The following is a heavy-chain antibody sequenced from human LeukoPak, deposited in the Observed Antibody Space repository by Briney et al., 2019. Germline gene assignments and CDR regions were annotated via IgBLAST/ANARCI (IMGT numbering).Heavy chain of an antibody. CDR3: ARDRGINWFDP. Sequence: PGGSLRLSCAASGYTFTNYRMHWVRQAPGEGLVWVSRINTDGTNTVYADSVRGRFTVSRDNAKNTLYLQMDSLRAEDTAVYYCARDRGINWFDPWGQGTLVAVSS. D-gene: IGHD3-16*01. CDR1: GYTFTNYR. J-gene: IGHJ5*02. CDR2: INTDGTNT. V-gene: IGHV3-74*01.